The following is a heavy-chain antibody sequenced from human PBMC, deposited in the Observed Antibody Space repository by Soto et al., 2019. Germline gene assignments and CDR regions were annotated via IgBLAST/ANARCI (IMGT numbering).Heavy chain of an antibody. V-gene: IGHV4-34*01. Sequence: ETLSLTCAVYGGSFSGYYWSWIRQPPGKGLEWIGEINHSGSTNYNPSLKSRVTISVDTSKNQFSLKLSSVTAADTAVYYCARNAAAYCSGGSCYNFDYWGQGTLVTSPQ. CDR1: GGSFSGYY. J-gene: IGHJ4*02. CDR3: ARNAAAYCSGGSCYNFDY. CDR2: INHSGST. D-gene: IGHD2-15*01.